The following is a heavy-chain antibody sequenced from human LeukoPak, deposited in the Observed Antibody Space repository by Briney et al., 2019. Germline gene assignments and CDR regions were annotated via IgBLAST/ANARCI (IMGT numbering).Heavy chain of an antibody. CDR3: ARVGNSIFGTPMDAFDI. CDR2: INWNGGSR. J-gene: IGHJ3*02. CDR1: GCTFSDYG. Sequence: GGTLTLSCAASGCTFSDYGMSWVRHVPGKGLEWVWFINWNGGSRDYVDSVKGGFTVSRDKATKSLYLEMNSLRDEDTAFFYCARVGNSIFGTPMDAFDIWSQGTLVTVSS. D-gene: IGHD3-3*01. V-gene: IGHV3-20*04.